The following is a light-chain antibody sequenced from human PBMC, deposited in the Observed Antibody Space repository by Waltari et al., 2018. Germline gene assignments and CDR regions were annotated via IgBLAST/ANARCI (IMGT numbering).Light chain of an antibody. CDR1: TGTVTNNHY. CDR3: LLSFGITQI. V-gene: IGLV7-46*01. J-gene: IGLJ2*01. Sequence: QAVVTQEPSVTVSPGGTLTLTCGSSTGTVTNNHYPYWFQQKPGQAPRTLIYYTTNKYSWTPARFSGSLLGGQAALTLSGVQPEDEAEYYCLLSFGITQIFGGGTKLTVL. CDR2: YTT.